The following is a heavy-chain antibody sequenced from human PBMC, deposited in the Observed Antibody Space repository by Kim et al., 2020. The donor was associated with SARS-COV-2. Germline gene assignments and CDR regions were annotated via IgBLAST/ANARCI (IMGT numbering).Heavy chain of an antibody. CDR2: K. J-gene: IGHJ4*02. CDR3: VKRRSNDANDDY. Sequence: KYYADSVKGRFTVSRDNYVDTLFLQMDTLRREDTAMYYCVKRRSNDANDDYWGQGTLVTVSS. V-gene: IGHV3-30*02. D-gene: IGHD2-8*01.